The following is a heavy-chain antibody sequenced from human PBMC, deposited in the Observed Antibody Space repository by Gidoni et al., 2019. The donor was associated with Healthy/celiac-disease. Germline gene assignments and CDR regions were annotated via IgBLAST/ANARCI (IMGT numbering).Heavy chain of an antibody. V-gene: IGHV3-64D*06. Sequence: EVQLVESGGGLVQPGGSLRLSCSASGFTFSSYAMHWVRQAPGKGLGYVSAISSNGGSTYYADSVKSKFTISTDNSKNTLYLHMSSLRADDTAVYYCVKKYSSSYDYWGQGTLVTVSS. CDR1: GFTFSSYA. CDR2: ISSNGGST. J-gene: IGHJ4*02. D-gene: IGHD6-13*01. CDR3: VKKYSSSYDY.